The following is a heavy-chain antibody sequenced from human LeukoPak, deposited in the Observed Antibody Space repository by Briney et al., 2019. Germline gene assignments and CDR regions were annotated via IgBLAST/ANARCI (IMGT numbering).Heavy chain of an antibody. J-gene: IGHJ6*03. CDR2: IYYSGST. V-gene: IGHV4-59*01. CDR3: ARDNPEHCSGASCYSDYYYYMDV. D-gene: IGHD2-15*01. Sequence: SETLSLSCTVSGGSISSYYWSWIRQPPGKGLEWIGYIYYSGSTNYNPSLKSRVTISVDTSKNQFSLKLSSVTAADTAVYYCARDNPEHCSGASCYSDYYYYMDVWGKGTTVTVSS. CDR1: GGSISSYY.